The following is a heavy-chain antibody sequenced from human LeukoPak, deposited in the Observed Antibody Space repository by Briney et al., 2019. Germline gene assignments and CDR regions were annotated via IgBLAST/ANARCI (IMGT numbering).Heavy chain of an antibody. Sequence: SETLSLTCAVYGGSFSGYYWSWIRQPPGKGLEWIGSIYYSGSTYYNPSLKSRVTISVDTSKNQFSLKLSSVTAADTAVYYCAVLPGPFDGFDPWGQGTLVTVSS. CDR3: AVLPGPFDGFDP. D-gene: IGHD3-9*01. J-gene: IGHJ5*02. V-gene: IGHV4-34*01. CDR2: IYYSGST. CDR1: GGSFSGYY.